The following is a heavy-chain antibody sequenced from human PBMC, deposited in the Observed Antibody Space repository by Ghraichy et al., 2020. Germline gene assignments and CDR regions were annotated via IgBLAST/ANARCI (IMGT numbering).Heavy chain of an antibody. D-gene: IGHD3-10*01. Sequence: LSLTCAASGFTFGGWAMNWVRQAPGKGLEWVSGISASGVKTYYADSVKGRFTIPRDNSKSTLYLQMHSLRAEDTAVYYCAKQRGSVSGSFDSRGQGTLVTVSS. CDR2: ISASGVKT. CDR3: AKQRGSVSGSFDS. CDR1: GFTFGGWA. V-gene: IGHV3-23*01. J-gene: IGHJ5*01.